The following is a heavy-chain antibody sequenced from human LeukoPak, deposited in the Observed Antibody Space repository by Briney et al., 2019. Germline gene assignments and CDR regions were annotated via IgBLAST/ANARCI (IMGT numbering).Heavy chain of an antibody. Sequence: GGSLRLSCAASGFTFSSYGMHWVRQAPGKGLEWVAVISYDGSNKYYADSVKGRFTISRDNSKNTLYLQMSSLRAEDTAVYYCASNLWFGELWRGFDYWGQGTLVTVSS. CDR1: GFTFSSYG. CDR2: ISYDGSNK. CDR3: ASNLWFGELWRGFDY. J-gene: IGHJ4*02. V-gene: IGHV3-30*03. D-gene: IGHD3-10*01.